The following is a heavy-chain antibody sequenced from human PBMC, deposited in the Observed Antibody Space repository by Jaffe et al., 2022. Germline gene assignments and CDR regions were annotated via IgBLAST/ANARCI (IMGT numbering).Heavy chain of an antibody. J-gene: IGHJ6*03. V-gene: IGHV3-66*02. CDR3: ARDLTDYYYMDV. Sequence: EVQLVESGGGLVQPGGSLRLSCAASGFTVSSNYMSWVRQAPGKGLEWVSVIYSGGSTYYADSVKGRFTISRDNSKNTLYLQMNSLRAEDTAVYYCARDLTDYYYMDVWGKGTTVTVSS. CDR2: IYSGGST. D-gene: IGHD3-9*01. CDR1: GFTVSSNY.